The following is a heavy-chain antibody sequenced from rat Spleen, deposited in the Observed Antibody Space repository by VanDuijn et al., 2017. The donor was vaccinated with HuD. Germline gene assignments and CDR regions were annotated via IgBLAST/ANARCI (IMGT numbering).Heavy chain of an antibody. CDR1: GYSITSGYG. V-gene: IGHV3-3*01. CDR2: INGAGST. D-gene: IGHD1-12*02. CDR3: ARAYYDGSYYDY. Sequence: EVQLQESGPGLVKPSQSLSITCSVTGYSITSGYGWNWIRKFPGNKLEWMGYINGAGSTNYNPPLKSQISITRDTSKNQFFLQLTSVTAEDTATYYCARAYYDGSYYDYWGQGVMVTVSS. J-gene: IGHJ2*01.